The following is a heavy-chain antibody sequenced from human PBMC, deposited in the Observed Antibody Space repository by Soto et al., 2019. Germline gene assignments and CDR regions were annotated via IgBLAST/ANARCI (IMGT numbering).Heavy chain of an antibody. J-gene: IGHJ4*02. CDR3: ASQLRDNSGWQGVEF. V-gene: IGHV3-33*01. CDR2: IWYDGSNR. CDR1: GFTFSSYG. D-gene: IGHD6-19*01. Sequence: QVQLVESGGGVVQPGRSLRLSCATSGFTFSSYGMHWVRQAPGKGPEWVAVIWYDGSNRYYADSVKGRFTIFRDNSKSTLWLQMNSLRVDDTAVYYCASQLRDNSGWQGVEFWGQGTLVTVSS.